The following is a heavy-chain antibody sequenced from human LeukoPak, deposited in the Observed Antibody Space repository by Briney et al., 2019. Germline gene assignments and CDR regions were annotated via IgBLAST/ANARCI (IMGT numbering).Heavy chain of an antibody. V-gene: IGHV3-7*01. D-gene: IGHD6-6*01. J-gene: IGHJ4*02. Sequence: GGSLRLSCAASGFTFRNYWMTWVRQAPGKGLEWVANINQEGSAKYYLDSVKGRFTISRDNAKNSVYLQMNSLRVEDTGVYNCARIGYSSSSLDYWGQGILVTVPS. CDR1: GFTFRNYW. CDR2: INQEGSAK. CDR3: ARIGYSSSSLDY.